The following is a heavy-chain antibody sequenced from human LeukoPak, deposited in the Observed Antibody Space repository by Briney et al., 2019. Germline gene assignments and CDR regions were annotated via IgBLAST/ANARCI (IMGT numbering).Heavy chain of an antibody. D-gene: IGHD2-2*01. J-gene: IGHJ4*02. CDR2: IYSGGST. CDR1: NGSFSTYN. Sequence: ETLSLTCGVYNGSFSTYNWTWVRQAPGKWLEWVSLIYSGGSTYYADSVKGRFTISRDNSKNTLYLQMNGLRAEDTAVYYCAKDLWDIVVVPSAIPDYWGQGTLVTVSS. V-gene: IGHV3-53*01. CDR3: AKDLWDIVVVPSAIPDY.